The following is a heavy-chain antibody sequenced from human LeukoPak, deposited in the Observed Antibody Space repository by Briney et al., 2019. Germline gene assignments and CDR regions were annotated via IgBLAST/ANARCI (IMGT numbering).Heavy chain of an antibody. CDR3: ARAAKWEFYHYYMDV. CDR2: ISNGSGNR. V-gene: IGHV3-48*01. CDR1: EFTFSSYS. Sequence: PGGSLRLSCVASEFTFSSYSMIWVRQAPGKGLEWISYISNGSGNRYYADSVKGRFTISRDNAKNLLYLQMNNLRADDTAVYYCARAAKWEFYHYYMDVWGKRTTVAVSS. D-gene: IGHD1-26*01. J-gene: IGHJ6*03.